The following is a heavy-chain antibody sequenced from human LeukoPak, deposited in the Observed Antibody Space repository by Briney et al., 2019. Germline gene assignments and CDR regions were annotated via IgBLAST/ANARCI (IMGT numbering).Heavy chain of an antibody. CDR2: FDPEDGET. CDR3: ATSPYYDILTGYPPLDY. V-gene: IGHV1-24*01. J-gene: IGHJ4*02. D-gene: IGHD3-9*01. CDR1: GYTLTELS. Sequence: ASVKVSCKVSGYTLTELSMHWVRQAPGKGLEWMGGFDPEDGETIYARKFQGRVTMTEDTSTDTAYMELSSLRSEDTAVYYCATSPYYDILTGYPPLDYWGQGTLVTVSS.